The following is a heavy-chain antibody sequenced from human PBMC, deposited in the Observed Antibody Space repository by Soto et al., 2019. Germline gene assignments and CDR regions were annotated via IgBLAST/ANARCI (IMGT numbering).Heavy chain of an antibody. Sequence: GESLKISCKGSGYSFTSYWISWVRQMPGKGLEWMGRIDPSDSYTNYSPSFQGHVTISADKSISTAYLQWSSLKASDTAMYYCARGYVDIVASASYWGQGTLGTVS. J-gene: IGHJ4*02. CDR3: ARGYVDIVASASY. D-gene: IGHD5-12*01. V-gene: IGHV5-10-1*01. CDR2: IDPSDSYT. CDR1: GYSFTSYW.